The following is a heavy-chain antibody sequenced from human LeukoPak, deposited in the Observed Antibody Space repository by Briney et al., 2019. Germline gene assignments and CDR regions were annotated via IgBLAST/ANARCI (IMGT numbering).Heavy chain of an antibody. D-gene: IGHD3-22*01. CDR2: IWYDGSNK. CDR3: ARERLRDYYDSSGPFDY. Sequence: GGSLRLSCAASGFTFSSYGMHWVRQAPGKGLEWVAVIWYDGSNKYYADYVKGRFTISRDNSKNTLYLQMNSLRAEDTAVYYCARERLRDYYDSSGPFDYWGQGTLVTVSS. V-gene: IGHV3-33*01. CDR1: GFTFSSYG. J-gene: IGHJ4*02.